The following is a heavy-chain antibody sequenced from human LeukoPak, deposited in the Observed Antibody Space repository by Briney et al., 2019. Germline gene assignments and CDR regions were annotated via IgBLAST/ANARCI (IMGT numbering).Heavy chain of an antibody. D-gene: IGHD1-1*01. V-gene: IGHV3-74*01. CDR3: ARDWETDGMDD. Sequence: GGSLRLPRAASRFNLFSYRMHRVRPAPGERLVWVSRINSEGGSTNCADSVKGRFTISRDNAKNALYLQMNSLRAEDTAVYYCARDWETDGMDDWGQGTTVTVSS. J-gene: IGHJ6*02. CDR2: INSEGGST. CDR1: RFNLFSYR.